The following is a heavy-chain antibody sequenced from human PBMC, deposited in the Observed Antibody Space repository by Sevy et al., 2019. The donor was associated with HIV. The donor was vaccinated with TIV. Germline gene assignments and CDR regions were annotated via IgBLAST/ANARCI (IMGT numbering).Heavy chain of an antibody. CDR2: VRYDGSDK. D-gene: IGHD6-13*01. J-gene: IGHJ4*02. CDR1: GFTFSNYG. V-gene: IGHV3-30*02. CDR3: AKDLAGPGRRYFDY. Sequence: GGSQRLSCAASGFTFSNYGMHWVRQVPGKGLEWVTFVRYDGSDKYYAASVKGRFTISRDDSKNTLYLQMDSLRPEDTAIYYCAKDLAGPGRRYFDYWGQGTLVTVSS.